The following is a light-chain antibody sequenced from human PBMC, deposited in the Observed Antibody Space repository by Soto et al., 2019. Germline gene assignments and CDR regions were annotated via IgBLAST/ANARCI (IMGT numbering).Light chain of an antibody. CDR3: CSYAGRYTYV. CDR1: SSDVGNYNY. Sequence: QSALTQPRSVSGSPGQSVTISCTGTSSDVGNYNYVSWYQQHPGKAPKVMIYGVTKRPSGVPDRFSGSKSGNTASLTISGLQAEDEADYYCCSYAGRYTYVFGTGTKVTVL. CDR2: GVT. J-gene: IGLJ1*01. V-gene: IGLV2-11*01.